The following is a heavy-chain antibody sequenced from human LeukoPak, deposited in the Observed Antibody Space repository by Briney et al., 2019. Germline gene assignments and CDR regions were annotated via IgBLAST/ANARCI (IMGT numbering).Heavy chain of an antibody. D-gene: IGHD3-22*01. CDR2: IKQDGSEK. Sequence: QPGGSLRLSCSASGFTFSSYWMSWVRQAPGKGLEWVANIKQDGSEKYYVDSVKGRFTISRDNAKNSLYLQMNSLRAEDTAVYYCARAAHYYDSSGSIYYYYGMDVWGQGTTVTVSS. V-gene: IGHV3-7*03. J-gene: IGHJ6*02. CDR1: GFTFSSYW. CDR3: ARAAHYYDSSGSIYYYYGMDV.